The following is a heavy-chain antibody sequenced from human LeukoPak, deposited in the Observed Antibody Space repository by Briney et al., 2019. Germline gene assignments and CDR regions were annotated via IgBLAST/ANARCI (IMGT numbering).Heavy chain of an antibody. V-gene: IGHV3-7*01. Sequence: GGSLRLSCAASGFNFNTYWMGWVRQAPGKGLEWVANIKQDGSEKYYVDSVKGRFTISRDNAKNSMYLQMNSLRAEDTAVYYCARGRFSGYGADWGQGTLVTVSS. J-gene: IGHJ4*02. CDR3: ARGRFSGYGAD. CDR2: IKQDGSEK. D-gene: IGHD5-12*01. CDR1: GFNFNTYW.